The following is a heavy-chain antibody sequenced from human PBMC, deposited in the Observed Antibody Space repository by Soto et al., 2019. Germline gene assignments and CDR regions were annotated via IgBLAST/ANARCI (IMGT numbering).Heavy chain of an antibody. D-gene: IGHD1-1*01. CDR2: ISYDGSEK. CDR3: ARKPETGTTVPFDY. CDR1: GFTFSSYG. J-gene: IGHJ4*02. Sequence: WGSLRLSCAASGFTFSSYGMHWVRQAPGKGLEWVAVISYDGSEKYHADSVKGRFTISRDNSKNTLYLQMNSLRAEDTAVYYCARKPETGTTVPFDYWGQGTLVTVSS. V-gene: IGHV3-30*03.